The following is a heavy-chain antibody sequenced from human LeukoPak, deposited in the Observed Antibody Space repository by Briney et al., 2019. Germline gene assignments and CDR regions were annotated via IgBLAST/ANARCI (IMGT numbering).Heavy chain of an antibody. D-gene: IGHD3-3*01. Sequence: SVKVSCKASGGTFSSYAISWVRQAPGQGLEWMGGIIPIFGTANYAQKFQGRVTMTTDTSTSTAYMELSSLKSDDTAVYYCARVRTKTIFGASDAFDLWGQGTLVTVSS. CDR3: ARVRTKTIFGASDAFDL. CDR2: IIPIFGTA. J-gene: IGHJ3*01. V-gene: IGHV1-69*05. CDR1: GGTFSSYA.